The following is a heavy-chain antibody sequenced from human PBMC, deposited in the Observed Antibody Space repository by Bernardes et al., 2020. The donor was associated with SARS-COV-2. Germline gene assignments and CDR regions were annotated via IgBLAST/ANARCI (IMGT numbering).Heavy chain of an antibody. J-gene: IGHJ4*02. D-gene: IGHD2-2*01. CDR2: IRSKAFGGTT. Sequence: PGGSLRLSCAGSGFTFGDYAMTWFRQAPGKGLEWVGFIRSKAFGGTTEYAASVKGRFTISRDDSKSIAYLQMDSLKTEDTAVYYCTRDEEGPYTSNYFDCWGQGTLVTVSS. CDR3: TRDEEGPYTSNYFDC. V-gene: IGHV3-49*03. CDR1: GFTFGDYA.